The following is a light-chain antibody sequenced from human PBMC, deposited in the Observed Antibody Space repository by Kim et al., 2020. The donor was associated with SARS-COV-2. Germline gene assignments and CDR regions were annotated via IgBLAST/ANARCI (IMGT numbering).Light chain of an antibody. V-gene: IGLV2-14*03. CDR3: SSYTSSSTWV. CDR2: DVS. J-gene: IGLJ3*02. Sequence: GQSITISVTATSIDVGAYDYLSWYQQHPGKAPTLMIYDVSERPSGVSYRFSGSKSGNTASLTISGLRAEDEADYYCSSYTSSSTWVFGGGTQLTVL. CDR1: SIDVGAYDY.